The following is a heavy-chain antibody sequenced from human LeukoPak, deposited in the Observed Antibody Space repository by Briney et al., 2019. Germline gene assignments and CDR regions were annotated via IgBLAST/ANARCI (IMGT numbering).Heavy chain of an antibody. V-gene: IGHV4-30-4*02. Sequence: PSETLSLTCTVSGGSISRGDYYWSWIRQPPGKGLEWFRYIYYNLNTYYNPSHNSQVTISVDTSNHQFSLKLSSVTAADTAVYYCARDHCSSTSCYRSYFQHWGQGTLVTVSS. CDR3: ARDHCSSTSCYRSYFQH. J-gene: IGHJ1*01. CDR1: GGSISRGDYY. CDR2: IYYNLNT. D-gene: IGHD2-2*01.